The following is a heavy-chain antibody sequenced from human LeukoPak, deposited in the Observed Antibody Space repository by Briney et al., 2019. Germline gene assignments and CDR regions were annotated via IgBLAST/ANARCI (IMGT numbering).Heavy chain of an antibody. CDR2: ISYDGSNK. CDR1: GFTFSSYA. CDR3: ARDSGGTFDY. J-gene: IGHJ4*02. D-gene: IGHD3-16*01. V-gene: IGHV3-30*04. Sequence: GGSLRLSCAASGFTFSSYAMHWVRQAPGKGPEWVAVISYDGSNKYYADSVKGRFTISRDNSKNTLYLQMNSLRAEDTAVYYCARDSGGTFDYWGQGTLVTVSS.